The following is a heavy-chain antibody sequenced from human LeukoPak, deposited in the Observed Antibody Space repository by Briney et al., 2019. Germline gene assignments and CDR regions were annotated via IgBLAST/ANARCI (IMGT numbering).Heavy chain of an antibody. J-gene: IGHJ4*02. Sequence: SETLSLTCTVSGGSISSGSYYWSWIRQPAGKGLEWIGRIYTSGSTNYNPSLKSRVTISVDTSKNQFSLKLSSVTAADTAVYYCARATVYYYDSSGYYYVCYFDYWGQGTLVTVSS. V-gene: IGHV4-61*02. CDR1: GGSISSGSYY. CDR3: ARATVYYYDSSGYYYVCYFDY. CDR2: IYTSGST. D-gene: IGHD3-22*01.